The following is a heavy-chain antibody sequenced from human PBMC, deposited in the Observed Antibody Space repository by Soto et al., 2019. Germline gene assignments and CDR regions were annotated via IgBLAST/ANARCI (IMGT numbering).Heavy chain of an antibody. CDR1: GFTFSSYA. V-gene: IGHV3-23*01. Sequence: VGSLRLSCASSGFTFSSYAMSWVRQAPGKWLEWVSAISVSGGSTYYADSVKGRFTISRDNSKNTLYLQMNSLRAEDTAVYYCTSTIFGVVITYYYYGMDVWGQGTTVTVSS. CDR3: TSTIFGVVITYYYYGMDV. J-gene: IGHJ6*02. D-gene: IGHD3-3*01. CDR2: ISVSGGST.